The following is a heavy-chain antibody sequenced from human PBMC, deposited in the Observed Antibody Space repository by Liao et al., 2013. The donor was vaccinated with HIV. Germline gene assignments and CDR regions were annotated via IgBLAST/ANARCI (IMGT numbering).Heavy chain of an antibody. J-gene: IGHJ3*02. CDR1: GGSINNHY. CDR2: IYTSGNT. Sequence: QVQLQESGPGLVKPSETLSLTCAVSGGSINNHYWNWIRQPAGRGLEWIGRIYTSGNTNYSPSLKSRITMSVDSSKNQFSLKLSSVTAADTAVYYCAARITISGVAIPHALDIWGQGTVVTVSS. D-gene: IGHD3-3*01. CDR3: AARITISGVAIPHALDI. V-gene: IGHV4-4*07.